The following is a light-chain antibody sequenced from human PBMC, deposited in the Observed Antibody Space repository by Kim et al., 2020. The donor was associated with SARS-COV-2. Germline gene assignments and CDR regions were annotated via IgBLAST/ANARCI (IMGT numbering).Light chain of an antibody. Sequence: VAVGQTVRITCQGTSLRSYKAPWSPQKPGQAPILFIYGKNNRPSGIPDRFSGSSSGNTASLTITGTQAGDEADYYCNSRDSNDNVVFGGGTKLTVL. CDR3: NSRDSNDNVV. V-gene: IGLV3-19*01. J-gene: IGLJ2*01. CDR2: GKN. CDR1: SLRSYK.